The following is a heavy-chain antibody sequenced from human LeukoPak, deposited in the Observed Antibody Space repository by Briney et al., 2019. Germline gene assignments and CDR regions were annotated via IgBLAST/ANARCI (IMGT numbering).Heavy chain of an antibody. CDR1: GGSISSSNW. V-gene: IGHV4-4*02. D-gene: IGHD6-13*01. Sequence: SETLSLTCAVSGGSISSSNWWSWIRQPPGKWLEWIGEIYHSGSTNYNPSLKSRVTISVDKSKNQFSLKLSSVTAADTAVYYCPRYSRLWGYYYYYMDVWGKGTTVTVSS. CDR3: PRYSRLWGYYYYYMDV. J-gene: IGHJ6*03. CDR2: IYHSGST.